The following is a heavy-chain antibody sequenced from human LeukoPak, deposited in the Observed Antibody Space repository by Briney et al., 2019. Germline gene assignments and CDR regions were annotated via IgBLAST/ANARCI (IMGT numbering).Heavy chain of an antibody. CDR1: GGSFSGYY. J-gene: IGHJ4*02. D-gene: IGHD3-16*02. CDR2: INHSGST. V-gene: IGHV4-34*01. CDR3: ARATGLYYDYVWGSYRSPYYFDY. Sequence: SETLSPTCAVYGGSFSGYYWSWIRQPPGKGLEWIGEINHSGSTNYNPSLKSRVTISVDTSKNQFSLKLSSVTAADTAVYYCARATGLYYDYVWGSYRSPYYFDYWGQGTLVTVSS.